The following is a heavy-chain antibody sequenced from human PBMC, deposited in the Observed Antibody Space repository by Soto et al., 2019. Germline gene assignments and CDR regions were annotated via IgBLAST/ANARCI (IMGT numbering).Heavy chain of an antibody. CDR2: IYWDDDK. D-gene: IGHD6-6*01. CDR1: GFSLTSNDVG. V-gene: IGHV2-5*02. CDR3: AHSRYSRSSFDY. Sequence: SGPTLVNPTQSLTLTCTFSGFSLTSNDVGVGWIRQPPGKALEWLALIYWDDDKRYSPSLKSRLTITKDTSKNQVVLRMTNMDPVDTATYYCAHSRYSRSSFDYWGQGTLVTVSS. J-gene: IGHJ4*02.